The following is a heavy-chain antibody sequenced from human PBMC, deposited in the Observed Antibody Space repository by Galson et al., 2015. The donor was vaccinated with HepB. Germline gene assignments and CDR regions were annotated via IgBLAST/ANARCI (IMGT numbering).Heavy chain of an antibody. CDR1: GFTFSSYA. CDR2: ISGSGGST. V-gene: IGHV3-23*01. D-gene: IGHD2-2*02. J-gene: IGHJ4*02. CDR3: AKSAGWYCSSTSCYKGGPFDY. Sequence: SLRLSCAASGFTFSSYAMSWVRQAPGKGLEWVSAISGSGGSTYYADSVKGRFTISRDNSKNTLYLQMNSLRAEDTAVYYCAKSAGWYCSSTSCYKGGPFDYWGQGTLVTVSS.